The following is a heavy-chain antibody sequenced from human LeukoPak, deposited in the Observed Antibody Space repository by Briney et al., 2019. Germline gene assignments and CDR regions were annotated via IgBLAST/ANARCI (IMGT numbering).Heavy chain of an antibody. J-gene: IGHJ4*02. V-gene: IGHV4-39*07. CDR3: ARDGGSGWSSAFFDF. CDR1: GGSISSNSHY. CDR2: IYYSGST. Sequence: SETLSLTCTVSGGSISSNSHYWGWIRQPPGKGLEWIASIYYSGSTYYNPSLKSRVTISVDTSKNQFSLKLSSVTAADTAVYYCARDGGSGWSSAFFDFWGQGTLVTVSS. D-gene: IGHD6-19*01.